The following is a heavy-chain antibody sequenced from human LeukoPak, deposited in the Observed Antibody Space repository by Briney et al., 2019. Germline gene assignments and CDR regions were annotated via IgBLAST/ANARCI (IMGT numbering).Heavy chain of an antibody. Sequence: GASVKVSCKASGYTFTSYGISWVRQAPGQGLEWMGWISAYNGNTNYAQKLQGRVTMTTDTSTSTAYMELRSLRSDDTAVYYCARDTPHGITISGVAAIGERYFDLWGRGTLVTVSS. D-gene: IGHD3-3*01. J-gene: IGHJ2*01. V-gene: IGHV1-18*01. CDR2: ISAYNGNT. CDR1: GYTFTSYG. CDR3: ARDTPHGITISGVAAIGERYFDL.